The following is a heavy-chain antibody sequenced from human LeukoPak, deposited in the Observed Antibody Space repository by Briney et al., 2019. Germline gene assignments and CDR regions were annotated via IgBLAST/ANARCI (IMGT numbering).Heavy chain of an antibody. J-gene: IGHJ4*02. Sequence: HPGGSLRLSCAASGFTFSSYAMSWVRQAPGKGLEWVSAISGSGGSTYYADSVKGRFTISRDNSKNTLYLQMNSLRAEDTAVYYCAKDSGIVVVPAPSWGQGTLVTVSS. CDR1: GFTFSSYA. CDR2: ISGSGGST. D-gene: IGHD2-2*01. V-gene: IGHV3-23*01. CDR3: AKDSGIVVVPAPS.